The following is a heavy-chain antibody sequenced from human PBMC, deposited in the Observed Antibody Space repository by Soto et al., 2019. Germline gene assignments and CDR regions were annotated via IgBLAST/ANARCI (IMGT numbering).Heavy chain of an antibody. V-gene: IGHV1-69*11. CDR3: AGTEDSFPYDRIGYNLDY. CDR1: GGYFSSYA. CDR2: IIPVLGTP. D-gene: IGHD3-22*01. J-gene: IGHJ4*02. Sequence: QVQLVQSGTEVKKPGSSVRVSCKASGGYFSSYAINWVRQAPGQGLVWMGMIIPVLGTPTYAQKFQGRVTIAADGFTTTEYMELRSLRSEDTAVYYCAGTEDSFPYDRIGYNLDYWGQGTLVTVSS.